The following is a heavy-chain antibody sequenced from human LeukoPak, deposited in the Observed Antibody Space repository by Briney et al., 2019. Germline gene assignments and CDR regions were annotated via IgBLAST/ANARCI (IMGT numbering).Heavy chain of an antibody. CDR2: ISYTGST. CDR3: ARQTQGDY. Sequence: SETLSLTCTVSGGSISSYYWSWIRQPPGKGLEWIGYISYTGSTNYNPSLKSRVTISVDTFKNQFSLKLSSVTAADTAVYYCARQTQGDYWGQGTLVTVSS. V-gene: IGHV4-59*08. J-gene: IGHJ4*02. CDR1: GGSISSYY.